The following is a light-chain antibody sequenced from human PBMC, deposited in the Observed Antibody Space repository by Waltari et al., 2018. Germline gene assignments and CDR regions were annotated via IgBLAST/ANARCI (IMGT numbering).Light chain of an antibody. CDR3: QQYYSYLPLT. CDR2: AAS. J-gene: IGKJ4*01. V-gene: IGKV1-8*01. CDR1: QGISSY. Sequence: AIRITQSPSSLSASTGDRVTITCRASQGISSYLAWYQQKPEKAPKLLIYAASTLQSGVPSRFSGSGSGTDFTLTISCLQSEDFATYYCQQYYSYLPLTFGGGTKVEIK.